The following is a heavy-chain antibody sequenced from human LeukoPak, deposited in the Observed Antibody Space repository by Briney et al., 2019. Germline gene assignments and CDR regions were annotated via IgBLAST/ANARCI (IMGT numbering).Heavy chain of an antibody. CDR2: IKHDGSEK. D-gene: IGHD6-13*01. CDR1: GFTFSSYW. CDR3: ARDHGSWYFDY. J-gene: IGHJ4*02. Sequence: GGSLRLSCAASGFTFSSYWMNWVRQAPGKGLEWVANIKHDGSEKYYVDSMKGRFTISRDNAKNSLYLQMNSLRAEDTAVYYCARDHGSWYFDYWGQGTLVTVSS. V-gene: IGHV3-7*01.